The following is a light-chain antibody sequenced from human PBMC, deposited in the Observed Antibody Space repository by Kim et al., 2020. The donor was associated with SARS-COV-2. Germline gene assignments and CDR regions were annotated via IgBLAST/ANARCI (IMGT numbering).Light chain of an antibody. J-gene: IGKJ1*01. CDR2: AAS. CDR1: QGISSY. V-gene: IGKV1-8*01. Sequence: ASAGDRVTITCRASQGISSYLAWYQQKPGKAPKLLIYAASTLQSGVPSRFSGSGSGTDYTLTITCLQSEDFATYYCQQYYSYPGTFGQGTRVEIK. CDR3: QQYYSYPGT.